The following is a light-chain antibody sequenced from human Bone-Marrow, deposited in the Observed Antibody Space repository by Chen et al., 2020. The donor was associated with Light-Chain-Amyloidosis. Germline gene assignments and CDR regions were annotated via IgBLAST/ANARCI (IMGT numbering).Light chain of an antibody. V-gene: IGLV1-40*01. CDR2: GNR. CDR1: ITNVGAGYS. J-gene: IGLJ3*02. Sequence: QSLMTQPPSVSGAPGQTVTISCTGTITNVGAGYSVQWYQQLPGTAPKLLIYGNRNRPSGVPDRFSGSKSGTSASLTITGLQTEDEADYHCQSYDNTLNGWVFGGGTKLTVL. CDR3: QSYDNTLNGWV.